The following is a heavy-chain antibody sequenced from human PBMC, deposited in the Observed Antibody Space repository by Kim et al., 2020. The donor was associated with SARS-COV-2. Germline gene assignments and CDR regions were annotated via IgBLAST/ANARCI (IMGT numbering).Heavy chain of an antibody. D-gene: IGHD2-21*01. J-gene: IGHJ4*02. CDR3: AREVQHSNSFDY. V-gene: IGHV1-2*02. Sequence: NKEPKFQGRVTVTRDTSINTAYMELTRLTSDDTAVYYCAREVQHSNSFDYWGQGTLVTVSS.